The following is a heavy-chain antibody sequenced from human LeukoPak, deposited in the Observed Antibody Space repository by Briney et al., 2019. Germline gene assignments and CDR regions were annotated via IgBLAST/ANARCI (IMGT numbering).Heavy chain of an antibody. CDR2: IIPIFGTA. D-gene: IGHD3-3*01. CDR1: GGTFSSYA. J-gene: IGHJ6*03. CDR3: AREVTYYDFWSGYTLPYYYYYMDV. Sequence: EASVKVSCKASGGTFSSYAISWVRQAPGQGLEWMGGIIPIFGTANYAQRFQGRVTITTDESTSTAYMELSSLRSEDTAVYYCAREVTYYDFWSGYTLPYYYYYMDVWGKGTTVTVSS. V-gene: IGHV1-69*05.